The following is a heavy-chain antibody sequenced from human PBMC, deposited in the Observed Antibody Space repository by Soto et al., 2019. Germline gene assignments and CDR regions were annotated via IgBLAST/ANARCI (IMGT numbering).Heavy chain of an antibody. CDR1: GFSFGEYE. V-gene: IGHV3-48*03. CDR2: INQYGKIT. D-gene: IGHD1-1*01. CDR3: ARAAWNDEGWDH. J-gene: IGHJ4*02. Sequence: DVQLVESGGGFIQPGGSLRLSCAASGFSFGEYEMNWVRQAPGQGLEWVSYINQYGKITYYADSVKGRFTISRDDAKNSLFLQMDSLRAEDTALYYCARAAWNDEGWDHWGQGILVTVSS.